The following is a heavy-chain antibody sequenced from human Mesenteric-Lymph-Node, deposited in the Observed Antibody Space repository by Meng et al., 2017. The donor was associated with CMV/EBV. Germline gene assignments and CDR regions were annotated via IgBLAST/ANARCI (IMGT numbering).Heavy chain of an antibody. CDR1: GYSFTSYW. J-gene: IGHJ6*02. CDR3: ARPYYEFWSGAGGMDV. D-gene: IGHD3-3*01. CDR2: IYPGDSDT. Sequence: QVSCKGSGYSFTSYWIGWVRQKPGKGLEWMGIIYPGDSDTRYSPSFQGQVTISADKSISTAYLQWSSLKASDTAMYYCARPYYEFWSGAGGMDVWGQGTTVTVS. V-gene: IGHV5-51*01.